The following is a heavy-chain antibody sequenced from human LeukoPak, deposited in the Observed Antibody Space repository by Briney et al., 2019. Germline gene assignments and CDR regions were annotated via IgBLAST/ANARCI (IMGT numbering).Heavy chain of an antibody. CDR1: GYTFTGYY. Sequence: ASVKVSCKASGYTFTGYYMHWVRQAPGQGLEWMGWINPNSGGTNYAQKFQGRVTMTRDTSISTAYMELSRLRSDDTAVYYCAREFGSGYYSGNAFDIWGQGTMVTVSS. J-gene: IGHJ3*02. CDR2: INPNSGGT. V-gene: IGHV1-2*02. D-gene: IGHD3-22*01. CDR3: AREFGSGYYSGNAFDI.